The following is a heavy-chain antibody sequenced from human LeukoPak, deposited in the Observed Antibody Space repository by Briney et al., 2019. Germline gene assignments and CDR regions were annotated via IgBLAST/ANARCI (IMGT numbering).Heavy chain of an antibody. Sequence: PGGSLRLSCAASGFTFSSYAMSWVRQAPGKGLEWVSEISNSGGSTYYADSVKGRFTISRDNSKNTVYLQMHSLRDEDTAVYYCAKGGEMATIEESDYWGQGTLVTVSS. CDR3: AKGGEMATIEESDY. V-gene: IGHV3-23*01. CDR1: GFTFSSYA. D-gene: IGHD5-24*01. J-gene: IGHJ4*02. CDR2: ISNSGGST.